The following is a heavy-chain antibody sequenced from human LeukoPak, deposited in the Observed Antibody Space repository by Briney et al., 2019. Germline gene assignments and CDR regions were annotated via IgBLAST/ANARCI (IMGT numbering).Heavy chain of an antibody. J-gene: IGHJ4*02. CDR2: IYYSGTT. Sequence: ASETLSLTCTVSGGSISNYYWSWIRQPPGKGLEWIGYIYYSGTTNYNPSLKSRISMSVDASKNQFSLNLSSVTAADTAVYYCARGRYFDWAQPPFDYWGQGTLVTVSS. CDR3: ARGRYFDWAQPPFDY. V-gene: IGHV4-59*08. D-gene: IGHD3-9*01. CDR1: GGSISNYY.